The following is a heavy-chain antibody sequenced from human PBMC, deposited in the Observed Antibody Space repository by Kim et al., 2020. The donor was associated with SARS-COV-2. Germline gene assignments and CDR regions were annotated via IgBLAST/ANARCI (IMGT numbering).Heavy chain of an antibody. CDR1: GGSFSGYY. D-gene: IGHD3-3*01. V-gene: IGHV4-34*01. CDR3: ARGVTIFGVVIKNWFDP. J-gene: IGHJ5*02. Sequence: SETLSLTCAVYGGSFSGYYWSWIRQPPGKGLEWIGEINHSGSTNYNPSLKSRVTISVDTSKNQFSLKLSSVTAADTAVYYCARGVTIFGVVIKNWFDPWGQGTLVTVSS. CDR2: INHSGST.